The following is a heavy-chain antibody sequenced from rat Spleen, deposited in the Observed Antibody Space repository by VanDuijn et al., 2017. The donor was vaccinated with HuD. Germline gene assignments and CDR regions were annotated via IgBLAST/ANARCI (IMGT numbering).Heavy chain of an antibody. CDR3: ARGFGFYTGDYFDY. J-gene: IGHJ2*01. CDR2: IWGKGNT. Sequence: QVQLKESGPGLVQPSQTLSLTCTVSGFSLSSYGVIWVRQPPGKGLEWMGVIWGKGNTNYKSVFKSRLSISRDTSKSQVFLKMNSLQTEDIATYYCARGFGFYTGDYFDYWGQGVMVTVSS. D-gene: IGHD4-3*01. V-gene: IGHV2-13*01. CDR1: GFSLSSYG.